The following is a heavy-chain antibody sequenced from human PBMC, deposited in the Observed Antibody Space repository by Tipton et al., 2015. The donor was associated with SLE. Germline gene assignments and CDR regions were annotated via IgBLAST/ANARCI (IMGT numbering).Heavy chain of an antibody. V-gene: IGHV4-39*07. CDR1: GGSISSSSYY. D-gene: IGHD1-7*01. J-gene: IGHJ2*01. CDR2: IYYSGST. CDR3: ARAPNWNFWYFDL. Sequence: LRLSCTVSGGSISSSSYYWGWIRQPPGKGLEWIGSIYYSGSTYYNPSLKSRVTISVDTSKNQFSLKLSSVTAADTAVYYCARAPNWNFWYFDLWGRGTLVTVSS.